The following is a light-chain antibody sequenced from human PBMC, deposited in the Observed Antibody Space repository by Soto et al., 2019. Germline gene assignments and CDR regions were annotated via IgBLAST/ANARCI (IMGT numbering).Light chain of an antibody. Sequence: IVLPPSPATLSLTPGERAPLSCRASQSVSSYLAWYQQKPGQAPRLLIYDASNRATGIPARFSGSGSGTEFTLTISSLRPEDFAVYYCQQYGSSPLTFGQGTKVDIK. J-gene: IGKJ1*01. CDR2: DAS. CDR3: QQYGSSPLT. CDR1: QSVSSY. V-gene: IGKV3-11*01.